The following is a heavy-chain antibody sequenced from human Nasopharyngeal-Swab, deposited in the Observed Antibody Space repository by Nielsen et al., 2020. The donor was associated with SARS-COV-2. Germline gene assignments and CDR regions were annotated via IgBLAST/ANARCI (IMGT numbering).Heavy chain of an antibody. CDR3: ARGAPSGYSGCTD. CDR2: ISAYNGNT. D-gene: IGHD5-12*01. CDR1: GGTFSSYA. Sequence: ASVKVSCKASGGTFSSYAISWVRQAPGQGLEWMGWISAYNGNTNYAQKLQGRVTMTTDTSTSTAYMELRSLRSDDTAVYYCARGAPSGYSGCTDWGQGTLVTVSS. V-gene: IGHV1-18*01. J-gene: IGHJ4*02.